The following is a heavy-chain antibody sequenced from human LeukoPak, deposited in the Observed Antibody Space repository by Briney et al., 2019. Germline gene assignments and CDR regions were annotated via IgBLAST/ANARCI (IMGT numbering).Heavy chain of an antibody. CDR3: AKATDYYDSSGQYYFDY. V-gene: IGHV3-9*01. Sequence: QPGGSLRLSCAASKFSFSSYWMHWVRQAPGKGLEWVSGISWNSGSIGYADSVKGRFTVSRDNAKNSLYLQMNSLRAEDTALYYCAKATDYYDSSGQYYFDYWGQGTLVTVSS. J-gene: IGHJ4*02. D-gene: IGHD3-22*01. CDR1: KFSFSSYW. CDR2: ISWNSGSI.